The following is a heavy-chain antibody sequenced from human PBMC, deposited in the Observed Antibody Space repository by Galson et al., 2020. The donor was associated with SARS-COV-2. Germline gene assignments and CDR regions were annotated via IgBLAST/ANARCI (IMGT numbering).Heavy chain of an antibody. CDR3: ARIVEMGKTSNY. CDR1: GYTFTGYY. CDR2: INPNSGAT. J-gene: IGHJ4*02. V-gene: IGHV1-2*02. Sequence: ASVKVSCKASGYTFTGYYIHWVRQAPGQGLEWMGWINPNSGATNYAQKFQGRVTMTRDTSISAAYMEMSGLRSDDMAIYYCARIVEMGKTSNYWGQGTLVTVSS. D-gene: IGHD2-15*01.